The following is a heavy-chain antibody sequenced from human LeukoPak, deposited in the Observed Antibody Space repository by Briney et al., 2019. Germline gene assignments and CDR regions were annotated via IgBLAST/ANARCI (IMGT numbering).Heavy chain of an antibody. D-gene: IGHD1-1*01. J-gene: IGHJ6*02. CDR3: ARYDARYGMDV. CDR2: ISYDGSNK. V-gene: IGHV3-30-3*01. Sequence: PGGSLRLSCAASGFTFSSYAMHWVPQAPGKGLVWVAVISYDGSNKYYADSVKGRFTISRDNSKNTLYLQMNSLRAEDTAVYYCARYDARYGMDVWGQGTTVTVSS. CDR1: GFTFSSYA.